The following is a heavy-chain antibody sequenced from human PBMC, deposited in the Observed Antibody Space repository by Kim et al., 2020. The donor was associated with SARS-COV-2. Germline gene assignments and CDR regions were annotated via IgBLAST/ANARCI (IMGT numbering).Heavy chain of an antibody. J-gene: IGHJ4*02. CDR1: GGTFSSYA. CDR2: IIPILGIA. Sequence: SVKVSCKASGGTFSSYAISWVRQAPGQGLEWMGRIIPILGIANYAQKFQGRVTITADKSTSTAYMELSSLRSEDTAVYYCARGTYGYEDEFNYWGQGTLVTVSS. CDR3: ARGTYGYEDEFNY. V-gene: IGHV1-69*04. D-gene: IGHD5-12*01.